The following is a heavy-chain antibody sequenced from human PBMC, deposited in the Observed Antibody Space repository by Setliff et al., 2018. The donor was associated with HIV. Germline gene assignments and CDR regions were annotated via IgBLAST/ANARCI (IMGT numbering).Heavy chain of an antibody. D-gene: IGHD3-16*01. J-gene: IGHJ4*02. V-gene: IGHV1-46*01. CDR1: EYTFTIYY. CDR3: ATTQDGPGGNYFDS. Sequence: ASVKVSCKASEYTFTIYYIHWVRQALGQGFEWMGIINPRGGITTYSQNFQGRVTMTRDTSTSTIYMELSSLRSEDTAFYYCATTQDGPGGNYFDSWGQGTLVTVSS. CDR2: INPRGGIT.